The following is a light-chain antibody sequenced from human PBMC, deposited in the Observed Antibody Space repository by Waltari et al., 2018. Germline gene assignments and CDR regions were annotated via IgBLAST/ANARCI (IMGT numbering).Light chain of an antibody. Sequence: DIQMTQSPSSLSASVRDRVTMTCLARQHIGNHLSWYLQKPGKAPKLLIYPASSLQSGVPSRFSGSGSGTDFTLTISSLQTEDFATYYCQQSHNTPWTFSQGTKVEIK. CDR2: PAS. CDR3: QQSHNTPWT. J-gene: IGKJ1*01. CDR1: QHIGNH. V-gene: IGKV1-39*01.